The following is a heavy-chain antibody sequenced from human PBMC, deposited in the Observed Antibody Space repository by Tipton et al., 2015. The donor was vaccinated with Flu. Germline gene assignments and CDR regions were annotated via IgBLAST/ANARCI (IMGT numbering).Heavy chain of an antibody. J-gene: IGHJ4*02. D-gene: IGHD2-15*01. CDR3: ARAIGGSSSH. CDR1: GDSIDRRYF. CDR2: IKQDGSEK. Sequence: LSLTCSVSGDSIDRRYFWGWIRQAPGKGLEWVANIKQDGSEKYYLDSVKGRFTISRDNAKNSLYVQMNSLRAEDTAVYYCARAIGGSSSHWGQGTLVTVSS. V-gene: IGHV3-7*01.